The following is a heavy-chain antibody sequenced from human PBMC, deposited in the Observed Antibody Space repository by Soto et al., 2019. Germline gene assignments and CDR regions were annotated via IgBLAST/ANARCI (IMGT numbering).Heavy chain of an antibody. CDR2: ISSISSTI. D-gene: IGHD2-2*01. CDR3: ARDIVVVPGYMDV. J-gene: IGHJ6*03. Sequence: GGSLRLSCAASGFTFSSYSMNWVRQAPGKGLEWVSYISSISSTIYYADSVKGRFTISRDNAKNSLYLQMNSLRAEDTAVYYCARDIVVVPGYMDVWGKGTTVTVSS. CDR1: GFTFSSYS. V-gene: IGHV3-48*01.